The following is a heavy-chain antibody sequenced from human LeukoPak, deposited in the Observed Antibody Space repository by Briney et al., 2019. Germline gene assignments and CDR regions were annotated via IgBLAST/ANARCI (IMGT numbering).Heavy chain of an antibody. D-gene: IGHD2-15*01. CDR1: GGTFSSYA. CDR2: IIPIFGTA. CDR3: AREDEGPERVVADAFDI. V-gene: IGHV1-69*13. J-gene: IGHJ3*02. Sequence: GASVKVSCKASGGTFSSYAISWVRQAPGQGLEWMGGIIPIFGTANYAQKFQGRVTITAGESTSTAYMELSSLRSEDTAVYYCAREDEGPERVVADAFDIWGQGTMVTVSS.